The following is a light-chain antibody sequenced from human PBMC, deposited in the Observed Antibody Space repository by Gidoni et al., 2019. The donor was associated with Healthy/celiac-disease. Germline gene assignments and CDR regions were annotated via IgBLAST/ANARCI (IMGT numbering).Light chain of an antibody. V-gene: IGKV1-33*01. Sequence: DIQMTQSPSSLSASVGDRVTITCQASQDISNYLNWYQQKPGKAPKLLIYDASNLETGVPSRFSGSGSGTDFTFTISILQPEDIATYYCQQYDKLPVFGQGTKLEIK. CDR1: QDISNY. CDR2: DAS. CDR3: QQYDKLPV. J-gene: IGKJ2*01.